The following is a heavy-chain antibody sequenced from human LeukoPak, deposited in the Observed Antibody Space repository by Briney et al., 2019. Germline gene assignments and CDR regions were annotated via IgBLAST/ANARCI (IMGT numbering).Heavy chain of an antibody. CDR2: IIPIFGST. V-gene: IGHV1-69*06. Sequence: ASVKVSCKPSGGTLTYYAINWVRQAPGQGLEWMGGIIPIFGSTYYAQKFQGRATITADKSTSTAYMELSSLRSDDTAVYYCAGAPLVYCSRGTCRHYFYYYMDVWDKGTTVTVSS. CDR1: GGTLTYYA. J-gene: IGHJ6*03. CDR3: AGAPLVYCSRGTCRHYFYYYMDV. D-gene: IGHD2-15*01.